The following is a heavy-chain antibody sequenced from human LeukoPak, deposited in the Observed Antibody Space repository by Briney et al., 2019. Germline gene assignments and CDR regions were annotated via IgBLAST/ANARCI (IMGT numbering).Heavy chain of an antibody. CDR3: ANSAAVGTFY. J-gene: IGHJ4*02. CDR2: ISGSGGSST. Sequence: GGSLRLSCAASGFTFSSYAMSWVRQAPGKGLEWVSAISGSGGSSTYYADSVKGRFTISRDNSKNTLYLQMNSLRAEDTAIYYCANSAAVGTFYWGQGTLVTVSS. V-gene: IGHV3-23*01. D-gene: IGHD6-13*01. CDR1: GFTFSSYA.